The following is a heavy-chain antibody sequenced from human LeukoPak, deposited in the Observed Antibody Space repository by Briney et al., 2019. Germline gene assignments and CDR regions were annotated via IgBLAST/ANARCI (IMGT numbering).Heavy chain of an antibody. CDR3: ARVDTMVRGVISPNFDY. CDR1: GYSISGGYY. D-gene: IGHD3-10*01. V-gene: IGHV4-38-2*02. CDR2: IYHSGST. J-gene: IGHJ4*02. Sequence: SETLSLTCTASGYSISGGYYWGWIRQPPGKGLEWIGSIYHSGSTYYNPSLKSRVTISVDTSKNQFSLKLSSVTAADTAEYYCARVDTMVRGVISPNFDYWGQGTLVTVSS.